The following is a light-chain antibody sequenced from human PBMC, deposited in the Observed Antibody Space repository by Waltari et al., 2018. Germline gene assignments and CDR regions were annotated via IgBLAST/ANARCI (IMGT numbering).Light chain of an antibody. CDR2: AAF. CDR3: QKYNSAPRT. J-gene: IGKJ1*01. CDR1: QGIGNY. V-gene: IGKV1-27*01. Sequence: DIQMTQSPSSLSASVGDRVTITCRANQGIGNYLAWYQQKPGKVPKLLIYAAFPLQSGVPSRFSGSGSGTDFILTISSLQPEDVATYYCQKYNSAPRTFGQGTKVEIK.